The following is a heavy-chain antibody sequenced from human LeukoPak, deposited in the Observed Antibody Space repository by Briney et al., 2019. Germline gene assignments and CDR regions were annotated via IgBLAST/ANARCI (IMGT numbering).Heavy chain of an antibody. V-gene: IGHV4-39*07. CDR1: GGSISSSSYY. CDR3: AREYSSGWNYDY. Sequence: PSETLSLTCTVSGGSISSSSYYWGWIRQPPGKGLEWIGSIYYSGSTYYNPSLKSRVTISVDTSKNQFSLKLSSVTAADTAVYYCAREYSSGWNYDYWGQGTLVTVSS. J-gene: IGHJ4*02. CDR2: IYYSGST. D-gene: IGHD6-19*01.